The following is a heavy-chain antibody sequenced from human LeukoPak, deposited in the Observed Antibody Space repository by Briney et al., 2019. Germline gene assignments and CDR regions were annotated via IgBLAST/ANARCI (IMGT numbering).Heavy chain of an antibody. CDR2: ISSSSSYI. CDR1: GFTFSSYS. Sequence: GGSLRLSCAASGFTFSSYSMNWVRQAPGKGLEWVSSISSSSSYIYYADSVKGRFTISRDNAKNSLYLQMNGLRAEDTAVYYCAREYRTSPDAFDIWGQGTMVTVSS. D-gene: IGHD1-26*01. J-gene: IGHJ3*02. V-gene: IGHV3-21*01. CDR3: AREYRTSPDAFDI.